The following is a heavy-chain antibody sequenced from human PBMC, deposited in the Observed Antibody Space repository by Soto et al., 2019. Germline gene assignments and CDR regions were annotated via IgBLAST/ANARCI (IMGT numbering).Heavy chain of an antibody. D-gene: IGHD2-8*01. V-gene: IGHV3-48*01. CDR3: ARDDGDCTNGVCYYYYYYYMDV. CDR2: ISSSSSTI. J-gene: IGHJ6*03. Sequence: EVQLVESGGGLVQPGGSLRLSCAASGFTFSSYSMNWVRQAPGKGLEWVSYISSSSSTIYYADSVKGRFTISRDNAKNSLFLHINSMRAEDKAVYYYARDDGDCTNGVCYYYYYYYMDVWGKGTTVTVSS. CDR1: GFTFSSYS.